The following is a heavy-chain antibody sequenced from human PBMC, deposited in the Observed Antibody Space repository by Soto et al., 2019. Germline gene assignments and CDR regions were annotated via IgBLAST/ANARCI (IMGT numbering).Heavy chain of an antibody. D-gene: IGHD3-3*01. J-gene: IGHJ4*02. V-gene: IGHV4-31*03. CDR3: ASTPNYDFWSAYYFDY. Sequence: SETLSLTCTVSGGSISSGGYYWSWIRQHPGKGLEWIGYIYYSGSTYYNPSLKSRVTISVDTSKNQFSLKLSSVTAADTAVYYCASTPNYDFWSAYYFDYWGQGTLVTVSS. CDR2: IYYSGST. CDR1: GGSISSGGYY.